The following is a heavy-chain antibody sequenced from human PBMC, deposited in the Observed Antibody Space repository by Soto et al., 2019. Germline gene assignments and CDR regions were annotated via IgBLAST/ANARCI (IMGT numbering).Heavy chain of an antibody. D-gene: IGHD3-10*01. CDR3: ARDQVTLAAMDG. Sequence: QVQLVESGGGVVQPGTSLRLSCAASGLTFRSFGMHWARQAPGKGLEWLAVIWADGTNKYYADSVKGRFTVSRDNSKKTLYVQMNSLRVEDTAVYYCARDQVTLAAMDGWGPGTTVIVSS. CDR1: GLTFRSFG. V-gene: IGHV3-33*01. CDR2: IWADGTNK. J-gene: IGHJ6*02.